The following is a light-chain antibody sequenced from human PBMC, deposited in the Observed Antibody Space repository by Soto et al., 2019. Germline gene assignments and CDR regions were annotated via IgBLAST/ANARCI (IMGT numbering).Light chain of an antibody. Sequence: DIQMTQSPSTLSASVGDRVTITCRASQSISSWLAWYQQKPGKAPKLLIYDASSLKSGVPSRFSGSGSRTEFTLTISSLQPDDFATYYCQQYNSYWTFGQGTKVEIK. CDR2: DAS. V-gene: IGKV1-5*01. CDR3: QQYNSYWT. CDR1: QSISSW. J-gene: IGKJ1*01.